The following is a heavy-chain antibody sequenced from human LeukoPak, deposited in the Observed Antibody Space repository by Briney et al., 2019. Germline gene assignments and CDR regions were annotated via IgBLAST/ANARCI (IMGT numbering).Heavy chain of an antibody. J-gene: IGHJ4*02. D-gene: IGHD6-13*01. CDR3: ARETPEYSSSWSEDY. Sequence: SQTLSLTCTVSGGSISSGNYYWSWIRQPPGKGLEWIGYIYYSGGTYYNPSLKSRVTISVDTSKNQFSLKLSSVTAADTAVYYCARETPEYSSSWSEDYWGQGTLVTVSS. CDR2: IYYSGGT. V-gene: IGHV4-30-4*01. CDR1: GGSISSGNYY.